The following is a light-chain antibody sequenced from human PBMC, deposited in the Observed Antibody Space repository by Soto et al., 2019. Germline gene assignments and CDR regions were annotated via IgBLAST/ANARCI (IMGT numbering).Light chain of an antibody. CDR1: SGSIASNY. Sequence: NFMLTQPHSVSESPGKTVTISCTASSGSIASNYVQWYQQRPGSAPTTVLYEDNQRPSGVPDRFSGSIDSSSNSASLTISGLKTEDEADYFCQSYDDNNVVFGGGTQLTVL. CDR3: QSYDDNNVV. CDR2: EDN. V-gene: IGLV6-57*02. J-gene: IGLJ2*01.